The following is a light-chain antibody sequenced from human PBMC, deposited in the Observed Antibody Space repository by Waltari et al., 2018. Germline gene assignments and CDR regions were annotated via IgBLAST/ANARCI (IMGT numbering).Light chain of an antibody. CDR1: SSDIGGYNY. V-gene: IGLV2-23*01. Sequence: QSALTQPPSASGSPGQSVTISCTGTSSDIGGYNYVPWYQQHIGKAPKLMIYEGSKRPSGLSNRFSGSKSGNTASLTISGLQAEDEADYYCCSYAGSSTLVFGGGTKLTVL. CDR3: CSYAGSSTLV. CDR2: EGS. J-gene: IGLJ2*01.